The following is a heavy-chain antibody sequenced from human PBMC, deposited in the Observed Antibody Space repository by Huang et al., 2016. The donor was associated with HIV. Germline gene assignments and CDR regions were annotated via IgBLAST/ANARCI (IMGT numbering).Heavy chain of an antibody. V-gene: IGHV3-48*01. D-gene: IGHD3-22*01. Sequence: EVQLVESGGGLAQPGGSLRLSCVASGYTFSTYSMNWVRQAPGKGRGWVSYISKTSGATSYAESVKGRFTVSRDNVKNSLDLQMNRLRVEDTAMYYCVRDSSSGLQLRYWGQGALVIVS. J-gene: IGHJ4*02. CDR2: ISKTSGAT. CDR1: GYTFSTYS. CDR3: VRDSSSGLQLRY.